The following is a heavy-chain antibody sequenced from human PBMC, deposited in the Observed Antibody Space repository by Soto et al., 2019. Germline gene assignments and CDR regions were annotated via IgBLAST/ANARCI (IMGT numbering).Heavy chain of an antibody. Sequence: ASVKVSCKASGSTFTGYYMHWVRQAPGQGLEWMGWINPNSGGTNYAQKFQGRVTMTTDTSTSTAHMELRSLRSDDTAVYYCAREGSRSGRPRPHTYIDYWGQGTLVTVSS. V-gene: IGHV1-2*02. CDR1: GSTFTGYY. CDR2: INPNSGGT. D-gene: IGHD6-13*01. J-gene: IGHJ4*02. CDR3: AREGSRSGRPRPHTYIDY.